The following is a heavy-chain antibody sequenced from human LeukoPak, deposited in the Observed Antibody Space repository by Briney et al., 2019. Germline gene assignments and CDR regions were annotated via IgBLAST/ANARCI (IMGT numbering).Heavy chain of an antibody. CDR3: ARGKGSYYYYGMDV. Sequence: SETLSLTCAVSGGSISSGGYSWSWIRQPPGKGLEWIGYIYHSGSTYYNPSPKSRVTISVDRSKNQFSLKLSSVTAADTAVYYCARGKGSYYYYGMDVWGQGTTVTVSS. CDR2: IYHSGST. CDR1: GGSISSGGYS. V-gene: IGHV4-30-2*01. J-gene: IGHJ6*02. D-gene: IGHD2-15*01.